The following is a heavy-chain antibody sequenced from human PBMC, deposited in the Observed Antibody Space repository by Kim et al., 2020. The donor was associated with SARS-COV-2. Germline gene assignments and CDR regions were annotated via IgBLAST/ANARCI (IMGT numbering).Heavy chain of an antibody. CDR2: DDDK. Sequence: DDDKDYRTSMKHRLTISKDTSKNQVVLTMTNMDPVDTATYYCARKIHMDVWGKGTTVTVSS. CDR3: ARKIHMDV. J-gene: IGHJ6*03. V-gene: IGHV2-70*01.